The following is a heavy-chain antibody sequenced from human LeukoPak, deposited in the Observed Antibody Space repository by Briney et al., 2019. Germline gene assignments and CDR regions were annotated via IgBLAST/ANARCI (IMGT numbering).Heavy chain of an antibody. D-gene: IGHD1-1*01. J-gene: IGHJ4*02. Sequence: GASVKVSCKASGGTFSSYVISWVRQAPGQGLGWMGWINPNSGGTNYAQKFQGTVTMTRDTSISTAYMELSRLRSDDTAVYYCARDGHLSYQSIWMFPDYWGQGTRVTVSS. CDR3: ARDGHLSYQSIWMFPDY. CDR1: GGTFSSYV. CDR2: INPNSGGT. V-gene: IGHV1-2*02.